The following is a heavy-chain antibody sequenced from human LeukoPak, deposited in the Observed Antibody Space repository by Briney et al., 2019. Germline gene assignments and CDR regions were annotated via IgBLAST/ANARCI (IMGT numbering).Heavy chain of an antibody. CDR3: ARDRMMLEWSHDAFDI. J-gene: IGHJ3*02. V-gene: IGHV4-59*01. Sequence: KSSETLSLTCTVSGGSISRDYWSWIRQPPGKGLEWIGYIYYTGSTNYNPSLKSRVTISVDTSKNQFSLKLSSVTAADTAVYYCARDRMMLEWSHDAFDIWGQGTMVTVSS. CDR2: IYYTGST. D-gene: IGHD3-3*01. CDR1: GGSISRDY.